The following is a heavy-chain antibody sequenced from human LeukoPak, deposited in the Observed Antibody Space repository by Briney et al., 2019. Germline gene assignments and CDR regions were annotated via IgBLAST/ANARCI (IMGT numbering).Heavy chain of an antibody. D-gene: IGHD2-8*01. V-gene: IGHV3-23*01. CDR2: ISGRGGST. CDR1: GFTLSSNA. Sequence: GGSLRLSCAASGFTLSSNAMSWVRQAPGKGLEWVSVISGRGGSTYYADSVKRRFTISRDNSKNTLYLQMNSLRAEDTAVYYCARRRGANHDAFDIWGQGTMVTVSS. CDR3: ARRRGANHDAFDI. J-gene: IGHJ3*02.